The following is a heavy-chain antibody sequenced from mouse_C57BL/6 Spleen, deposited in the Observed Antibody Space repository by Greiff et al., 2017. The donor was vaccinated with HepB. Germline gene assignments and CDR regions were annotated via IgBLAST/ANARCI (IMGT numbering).Heavy chain of an antibody. CDR3: ARGAYYSNYDALFDY. CDR2: ILPGSGST. J-gene: IGHJ2*01. CDR1: GYTFTGYW. D-gene: IGHD2-5*01. V-gene: IGHV1-9*01. Sequence: QVQLQQSGAELMKPGASVKLSCKATGYTFTGYWIEWVKQRPGHGLEWIGEILPGSGSTNYNEKFKGNATFTADTSSNTAYMKLSSLTTEDSAIYYCARGAYYSNYDALFDYWGQGTTLTVSS.